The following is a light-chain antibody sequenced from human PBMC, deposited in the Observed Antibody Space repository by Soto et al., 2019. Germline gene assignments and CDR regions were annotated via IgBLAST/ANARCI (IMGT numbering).Light chain of an antibody. CDR1: QSVTSSY. CDR3: QQYDSSPALT. J-gene: IGKJ4*01. Sequence: DIVLTQSPGTLSLSPGERATLSCRASQSVTSSYLAWYQQKPGQAPRLLIYGASSRATGIPDRFSGSGSGTDFTLTVSRLEPEDFAVYYCQQYDSSPALTFGGGTKVEIK. CDR2: GAS. V-gene: IGKV3-20*01.